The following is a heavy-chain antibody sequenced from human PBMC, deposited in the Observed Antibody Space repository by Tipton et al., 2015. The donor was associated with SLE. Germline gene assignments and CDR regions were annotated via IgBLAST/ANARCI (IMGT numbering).Heavy chain of an antibody. CDR3: AKNSGSYYFDD. D-gene: IGHD3-10*01. J-gene: IGHJ4*02. CDR1: DGSIISSSYY. V-gene: IGHV4-39*07. Sequence: TLSLTCTVSDGSIISSSYYWGWIRQPPGKGLEWIGSFYYSGSNYYNPSLKSRVTISGDTSKNQFSLRLSSVTAADTAVYYCAKNSGSYYFDDWGQGTLVTVSS. CDR2: FYYSGSN.